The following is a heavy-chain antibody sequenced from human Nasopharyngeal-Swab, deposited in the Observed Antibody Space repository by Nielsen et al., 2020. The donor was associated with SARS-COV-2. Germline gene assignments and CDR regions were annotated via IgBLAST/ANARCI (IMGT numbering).Heavy chain of an antibody. Sequence: GGSLRLSCSASGFTFSIYAMHWVRQAPGKGLEYVSTINDYEDRLYYADSVKGRFTISRDNSKNTLYLQMSRLRTEDTAVYWCVKDLRGKYAFEIWGQGTMVTVSS. CDR1: GFTFSIYA. J-gene: IGHJ3*02. D-gene: IGHD3-16*01. CDR3: VKDLRGKYAFEI. CDR2: INDYEDRL. V-gene: IGHV3-64D*08.